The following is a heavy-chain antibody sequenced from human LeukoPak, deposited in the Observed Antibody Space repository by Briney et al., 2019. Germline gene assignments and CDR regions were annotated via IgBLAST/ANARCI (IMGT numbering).Heavy chain of an antibody. V-gene: IGHV3-21*01. CDR2: ISSSSSYI. D-gene: IGHD3-3*01. Sequence: GGSLRLSCAASGFTFSSYSMNWVRQAPGKGLEWVSSISSSSSYIYYADSVKGRFTISRDNSKNTLYLQMNSLRAEDTAVYYCAKDHETYYDFWSGYPTGYFDYWGQGTLVTVSS. J-gene: IGHJ4*02. CDR3: AKDHETYYDFWSGYPTGYFDY. CDR1: GFTFSSYS.